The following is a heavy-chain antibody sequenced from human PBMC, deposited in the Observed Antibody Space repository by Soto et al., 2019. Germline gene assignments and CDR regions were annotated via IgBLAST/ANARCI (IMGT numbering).Heavy chain of an antibody. V-gene: IGHV4-61*08. J-gene: IGHJ5*02. D-gene: IGHD3-10*01. CDR2: IYYIGGT. Sequence: DTRSLTVSVSGAALSSGGYFDSGVRQAPGRGLGRLGYIYYIGGTNYNPSLKRRVTISLDKSERHFCRRLVYVTDADTDVYYCTREQSAEHYLEPWGQGTLVTVSS. CDR3: TREQSAEHYLEP. CDR1: GAALSSGGYF.